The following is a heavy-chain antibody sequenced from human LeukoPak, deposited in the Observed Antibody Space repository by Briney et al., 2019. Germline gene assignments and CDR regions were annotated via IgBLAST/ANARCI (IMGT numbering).Heavy chain of an antibody. CDR2: INPNSGGT. Sequence: ASVKVSCNASGYTFTGYYMHWVRQAPGQGLEWMGWINPNSGGTNYAQKFQGRVTMTRDTSISTAYMELSRLRSDDTAVYYCARANPTYCTNGVCHYYYYYYMDVWGKGTTVTVSS. D-gene: IGHD2-8*01. V-gene: IGHV1-2*02. CDR1: GYTFTGYY. J-gene: IGHJ6*03. CDR3: ARANPTYCTNGVCHYYYYYYMDV.